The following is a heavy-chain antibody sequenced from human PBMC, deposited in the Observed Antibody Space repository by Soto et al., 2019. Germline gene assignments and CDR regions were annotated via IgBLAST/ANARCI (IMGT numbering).Heavy chain of an antibody. CDR1: GFTFSSYA. D-gene: IGHD3-3*01. V-gene: IGHV3-23*01. J-gene: IGHJ6*02. Sequence: PGGSLRLSCAASGFTFSSYAMSWVRQAPGKGLEWVSAISGSGGSTYYADSVKGRFTISRDNSKNTLYLQMNSLRAEDTAVYYCARKGEFLGNNYGMDVWGQGTTVTVSS. CDR2: ISGSGGST. CDR3: ARKGEFLGNNYGMDV.